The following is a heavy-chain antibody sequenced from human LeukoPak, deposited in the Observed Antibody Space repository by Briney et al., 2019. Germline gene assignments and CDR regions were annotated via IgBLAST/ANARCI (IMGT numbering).Heavy chain of an antibody. V-gene: IGHV3-23*01. CDR2: IIPSGHTT. D-gene: IGHD5-24*01. CDR3: AKDDRWLQFCC. Sequence: GGSLRLSCVAPGFTFSSHGMNWVRQAPGKGLEWVSGIIPSGHTTYYADSVRGRFTISRDNSRNTVYLQMNSLRAEDTAVYYCAKDDRWLQFCCWGQGTLVTVSS. CDR1: GFTFSSHG. J-gene: IGHJ4*02.